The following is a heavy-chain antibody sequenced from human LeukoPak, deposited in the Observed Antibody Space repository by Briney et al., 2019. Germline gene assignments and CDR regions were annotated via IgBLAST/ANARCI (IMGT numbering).Heavy chain of an antibody. CDR1: GFTFSSYW. CDR3: ARERGGFGAAAGALDY. D-gene: IGHD6-13*01. Sequence: GGSLRLSCAASGFTFSSYWMSWVRQAPGKGLEWVANIKQDGSDKYYVDSVKGRFTISRDNAKNSLYLQMSSLRAEDTAVYYCARERGGFGAAAGALDYWGQGTLVTVSS. V-gene: IGHV3-7*01. CDR2: IKQDGSDK. J-gene: IGHJ4*02.